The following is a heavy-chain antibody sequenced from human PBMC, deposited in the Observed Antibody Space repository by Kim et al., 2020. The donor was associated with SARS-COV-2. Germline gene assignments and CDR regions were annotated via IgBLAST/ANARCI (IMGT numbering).Heavy chain of an antibody. D-gene: IGHD2-15*01. CDR1: GFTFTSYS. J-gene: IGHJ6*01. CDR2: INQDGSEK. V-gene: IGHV3-7*01. Sequence: GGSLRLSCAASGFTFTSYSMSWVRQAPGKGLEWVANINQDGSEKYYVDSVKGRFTISRDNAKNSLYLQMNSLRAEDTAVYYCAREGCSGGCFYYG. CDR3: AREGCSGGCFYYG.